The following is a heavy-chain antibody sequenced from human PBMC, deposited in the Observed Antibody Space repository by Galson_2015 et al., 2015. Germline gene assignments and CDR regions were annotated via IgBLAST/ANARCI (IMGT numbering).Heavy chain of an antibody. Sequence: SLRLSCAASGFTFGSYGMHWVRQAPGKGLEWVAVISYDGRKKYYADSVKGRFTISRDDSKNTVYLQMNSLRGEDTAVYYCAKGDSSSSSLDNWGQGTLVTVSS. CDR3: AKGDSSSSSLDN. J-gene: IGHJ4*02. D-gene: IGHD6-13*01. V-gene: IGHV3-30*18. CDR2: ISYDGRKK. CDR1: GFTFGSYG.